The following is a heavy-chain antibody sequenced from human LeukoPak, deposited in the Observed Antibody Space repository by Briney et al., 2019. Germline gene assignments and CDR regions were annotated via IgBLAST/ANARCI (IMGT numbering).Heavy chain of an antibody. CDR1: GGTFSSYA. CDR3: ARGNYYYDSSGSTDY. CDR2: IIPIFGTA. Sequence: VASVKVSCKASGGTFSSYAISWVRQAPGQGLEWMGGIIPIFGTANYAQKFQGRVTITADESTSTAYMELSSLRSEDTAVYYCARGNYYYDSSGSTDYWGQGTLVTVSS. V-gene: IGHV1-69*13. D-gene: IGHD3-22*01. J-gene: IGHJ4*02.